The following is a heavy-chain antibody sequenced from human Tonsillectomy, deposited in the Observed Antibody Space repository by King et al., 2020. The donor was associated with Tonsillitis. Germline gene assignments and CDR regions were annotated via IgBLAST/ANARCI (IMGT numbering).Heavy chain of an antibody. J-gene: IGHJ4*02. V-gene: IGHV3-74*03. D-gene: IGHD3-22*01. CDR2: INADGSTP. Sequence: VQLVESGGGLVQPGGSLRLSCAASGFSFSNNWMQWVRQAPGKGLVWVSRINADGSTPLYADSVKGRFTVSRDNAKNTLYLQMNSLRAEDTAVYYCVKDSSGSYWGQGTLVTVSS. CDR3: VKDSSGSY. CDR1: GFSFSNNW.